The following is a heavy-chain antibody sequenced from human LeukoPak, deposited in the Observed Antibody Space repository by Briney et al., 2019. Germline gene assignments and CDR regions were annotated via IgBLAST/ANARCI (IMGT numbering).Heavy chain of an antibody. CDR3: ARGPPPYNWNYVFPFHY. Sequence: GASVKVSCKASGYTFTGYYMHWVRQAPGQGLEWMGWINPNSGGTNYAQEFQGRVTMTRDTSISTAYMELSRLRSDDTAVYYCARGPPPYNWNYVFPFHYWGQGTLVTVSS. V-gene: IGHV1-2*02. CDR1: GYTFTGYY. D-gene: IGHD1-7*01. J-gene: IGHJ4*02. CDR2: INPNSGGT.